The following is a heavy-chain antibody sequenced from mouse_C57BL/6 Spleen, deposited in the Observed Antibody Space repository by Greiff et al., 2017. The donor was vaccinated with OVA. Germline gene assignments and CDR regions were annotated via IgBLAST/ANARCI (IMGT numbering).Heavy chain of an antibody. CDR2: ISYDGSN. Sequence: VQLQQSGPGLVKPSQSLSLTCSVTGYSITSGYYWNWIRQFPGNKLEWMGYISYDGSNNYNPSLKNRISITRDTSKNQFFLKLNSVTTEDTATYYCARDGYYGSRGLAYWGQGTLVTVSA. J-gene: IGHJ3*01. CDR1: GYSITSGYY. CDR3: ARDGYYGSRGLAY. D-gene: IGHD1-1*01. V-gene: IGHV3-6*01.